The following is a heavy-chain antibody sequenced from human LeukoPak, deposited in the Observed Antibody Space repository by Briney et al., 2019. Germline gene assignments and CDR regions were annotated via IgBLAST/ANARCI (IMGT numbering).Heavy chain of an antibody. Sequence: SETLSLTCAVYGGSFSGYYWSWIRQPPGKGLEWIGEINHSGSTNYNPSLKSRVTISVDTSKNQFSLKLRSVTAADTAIYYCARQGYDILTGYIDAFDIWGQGTMVTVSS. CDR1: GGSFSGYY. D-gene: IGHD3-9*01. CDR3: ARQGYDILTGYIDAFDI. J-gene: IGHJ3*02. V-gene: IGHV4-34*01. CDR2: INHSGST.